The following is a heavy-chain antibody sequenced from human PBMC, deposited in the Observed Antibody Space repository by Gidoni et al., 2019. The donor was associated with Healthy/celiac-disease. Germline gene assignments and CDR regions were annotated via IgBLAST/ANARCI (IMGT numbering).Heavy chain of an antibody. CDR1: GYTFTSYY. J-gene: IGHJ6*02. V-gene: IGHV1-46*04. CDR2: INPSGGST. Sequence: QVQLVQSGAEVKKPGASVKVSCKASGYTFTSYYMHWVRQAPGQGLEWMGIINPSGGSTSYAQKLQGRVTMTRDTSTSTVYMELSNLRSEDTAVYYCAREMVVGAMRGYYYYGMDVWGQGTTVTVSS. D-gene: IGHD1-26*01. CDR3: AREMVVGAMRGYYYYGMDV.